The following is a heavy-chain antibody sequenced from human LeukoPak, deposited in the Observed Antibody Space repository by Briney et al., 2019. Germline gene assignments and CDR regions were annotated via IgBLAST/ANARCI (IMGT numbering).Heavy chain of an antibody. J-gene: IGHJ4*02. V-gene: IGHV5-51*01. CDR3: ARLDTAMVLILY. CDR2: IYPGDSGT. CDR1: GYSFTSYW. Sequence: HGESLQISCMGSGYSFTSYWIGWVRQMPGKGLEWMGIIYPGDSGTRYSPSFQGQVTISADKSISTAYLQWSSLKASDTAMYYCARLDTAMVLILYWGQGTLVTVSS. D-gene: IGHD5-18*01.